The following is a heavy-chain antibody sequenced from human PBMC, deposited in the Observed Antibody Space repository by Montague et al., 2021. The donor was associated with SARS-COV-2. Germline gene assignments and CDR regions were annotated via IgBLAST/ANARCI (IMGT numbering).Heavy chain of an antibody. CDR2: INHGGST. D-gene: IGHD3-10*01. J-gene: IGHJ6*03. CDR3: ARLRDGVVPSPILGVGPYYSYCYMDV. CDR1: GGSFSGYY. V-gene: IGHV4-34*01. Sequence: SETLSLTCAVYGGSFSGYYWNWIRQPPGKGLEWIGEINHGGSTKYSPSLKSRLTISADTSKNQFSLKLTSVAAADTAVYYCARLRDGVVPSPILGVGPYYSYCYMDVWGRGTTVTVSS.